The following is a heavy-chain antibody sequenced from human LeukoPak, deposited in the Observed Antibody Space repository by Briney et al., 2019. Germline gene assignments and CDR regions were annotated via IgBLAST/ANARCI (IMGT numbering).Heavy chain of an antibody. Sequence: GGSLRLSCGASGFTFSSYAMSWVRQAPGKGLEWVSAISGSGGSTYYADSVKGRFTISRDNSKNTLYLQMNSLRAEDTAVYYSAKDLGIAVADHNFDYWGQGTLVTVSS. CDR1: GFTFSSYA. D-gene: IGHD6-19*01. CDR2: ISGSGGST. CDR3: AKDLGIAVADHNFDY. J-gene: IGHJ4*02. V-gene: IGHV3-23*01.